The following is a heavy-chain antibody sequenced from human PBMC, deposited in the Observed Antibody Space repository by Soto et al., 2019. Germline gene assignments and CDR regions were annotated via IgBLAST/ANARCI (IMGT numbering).Heavy chain of an antibody. V-gene: IGHV3-23*01. CDR2: INRSGPST. J-gene: IGHJ4*02. Sequence: EVQVLDSGGGLVQPGGSLTLSCAASRFNLRASAMSWVRQSPGKGLEWVSTINRSGPSTNSAESVKGRFTISRDNSNNTLYLQMKSLRGEDTDIYFCARDSWTHPGSGSPYFDSWGQGALVTVSS. CDR1: RFNLRASA. CDR3: ARDSWTHPGSGSPYFDS. D-gene: IGHD3-10*01.